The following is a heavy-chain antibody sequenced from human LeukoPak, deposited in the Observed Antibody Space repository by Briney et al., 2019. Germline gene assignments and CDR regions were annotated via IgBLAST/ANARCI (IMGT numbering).Heavy chain of an antibody. CDR3: ARDRTRSAY. J-gene: IGHJ4*02. CDR1: GFTFSTYW. D-gene: IGHD1-14*01. V-gene: IGHV3-7*01. CDR2: IKPDGSEK. Sequence: GGSLRLSCAASGFTFSTYWMTWVRQAPGKGLEWVANIKPDGSEKYYVDSGKGRFTISRDNAKNSLYLQMNSLTAEDTAVYYCARDRTRSAYWGQGTLVIVSS.